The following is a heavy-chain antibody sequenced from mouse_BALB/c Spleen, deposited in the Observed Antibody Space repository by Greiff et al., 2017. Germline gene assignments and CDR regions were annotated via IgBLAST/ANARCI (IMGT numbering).Heavy chain of an antibody. CDR1: GFTFSSYT. CDR3: ARYGVTTSLDY. D-gene: IGHD2-3*01. Sequence: EVQGVESGGGLVKPGGSLKLSCAASGFTFSSYTMSWVRQTPEKRLEWVATISSGGGNTYYPDSVKGRFTISRDNAKNNLYLQMSSLRSEDTALYYCARYGVTTSLDYWGQGTTLTVSS. V-gene: IGHV5-9*03. CDR2: ISSGGGNT. J-gene: IGHJ2*01.